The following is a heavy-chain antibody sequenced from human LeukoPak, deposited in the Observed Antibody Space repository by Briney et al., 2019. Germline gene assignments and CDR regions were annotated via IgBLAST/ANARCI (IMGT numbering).Heavy chain of an antibody. J-gene: IGHJ1*01. D-gene: IGHD3-10*01. CDR2: IKQDGTEK. Sequence: GGSLRLSCAASGFSFTTYWMSWVRQAPGKGLEWVANIKQDGTEKYYVDSVKGRFTISRDNAKNSLYLQMNSLRVEDTAVYYCAKVAKYYYGSETYYFFKHWGQGTPVTASS. V-gene: IGHV3-7*01. CDR1: GFSFTTYW. CDR3: AKVAKYYYGSETYYFFKH.